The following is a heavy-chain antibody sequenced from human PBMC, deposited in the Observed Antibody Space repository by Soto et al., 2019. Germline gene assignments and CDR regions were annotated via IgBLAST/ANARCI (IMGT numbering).Heavy chain of an antibody. CDR2: IIPIFGTA. Sequence: SVKVSCKASGGAFSSYAISWGRQAPGQGLEWMGGIIPIFGTANYAQKFQGRVTITADKATSTAYMELSSLRSEDTAVYYCARPAHYDSSGYYLTWGQGTLVTVSS. V-gene: IGHV1-69*06. D-gene: IGHD3-22*01. J-gene: IGHJ4*02. CDR3: ARPAHYDSSGYYLT. CDR1: GGAFSSYA.